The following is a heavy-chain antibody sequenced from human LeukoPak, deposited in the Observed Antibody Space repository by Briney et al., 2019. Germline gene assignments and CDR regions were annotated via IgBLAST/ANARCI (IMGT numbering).Heavy chain of an antibody. CDR3: ARALPGCDRTNCYGLDY. CDR2: ISTNTGNP. V-gene: IGHV7-4-1*02. CDR1: GYIFDIYA. D-gene: IGHD2-2*01. J-gene: IGHJ4*02. Sequence: GASVKVSCKASGYIFDIYALIWVRQAPGQGLELMGWISTNTGNPTYAQGFTGRFVFSLDTSVNTAYLQISSLKAEDTAVYYCARALPGCDRTNCYGLDYWGQGTLVTVSS.